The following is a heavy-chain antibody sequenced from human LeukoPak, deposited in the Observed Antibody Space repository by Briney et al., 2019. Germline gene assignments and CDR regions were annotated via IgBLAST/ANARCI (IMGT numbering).Heavy chain of an antibody. V-gene: IGHV3-21*01. CDR3: AGDPHSSGWYKDAFDI. CDR2: ISGSSSYI. Sequence: PGGSLRLSCAASGFTFSSYGMNWVRQAPGKGLEWVSSISGSSSYINYADSVKGQFTISRDNAQNSLFLQLNSLRAEDTAVYYCAGDPHSSGWYKDAFDIWGQGTMVTVSS. J-gene: IGHJ3*02. D-gene: IGHD6-19*01. CDR1: GFTFSSYG.